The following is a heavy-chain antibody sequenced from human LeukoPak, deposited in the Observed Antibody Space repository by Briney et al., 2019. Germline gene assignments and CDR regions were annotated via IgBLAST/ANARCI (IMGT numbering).Heavy chain of an antibody. D-gene: IGHD3-22*01. J-gene: IGHJ4*02. Sequence: PSETLSLTCAVYGGSFSGYYWSWIRQPPGKGLEWIGYIYYSGSTNYNPSLKSRVTISVDTSKNQFSLKLSSVTAADTAVYYCARGYYDSSGPEDNWGQGTLVTVSS. V-gene: IGHV4-59*01. CDR3: ARGYYDSSGPEDN. CDR2: IYYSGST. CDR1: GGSFSGYY.